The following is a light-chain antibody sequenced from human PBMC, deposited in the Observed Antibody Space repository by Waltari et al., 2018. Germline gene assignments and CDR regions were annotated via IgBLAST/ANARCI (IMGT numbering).Light chain of an antibody. CDR3: QQYGSSTWT. J-gene: IGKJ1*01. V-gene: IGKV3-20*01. Sequence: EIVLTQSPGTLSLSPGERATLSCRASQSVTTSSLAWYQQKPGQAPRLLIYGASSRATDIPDRFGGSGSGRDFTLTISRLEPEDFAVYYCQQYGSSTWTFGQGTKVEVE. CDR1: QSVTTSS. CDR2: GAS.